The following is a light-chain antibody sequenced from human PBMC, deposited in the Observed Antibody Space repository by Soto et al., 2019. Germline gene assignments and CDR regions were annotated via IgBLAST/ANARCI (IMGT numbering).Light chain of an antibody. J-gene: IGKJ1*01. V-gene: IGKV1-5*03. CDR1: QTISSW. CDR2: KAS. CDR3: QHYNSYSEA. Sequence: DIQMTQSPSTLSGSVGDRVTITCRASQTISSWLAWYQHKPGKAPTLLIYKASTLKSGVPSRFSGSGSGTEFTLTISSLQPDDFATYYCQHYNSYSEAFGQGTKVDI.